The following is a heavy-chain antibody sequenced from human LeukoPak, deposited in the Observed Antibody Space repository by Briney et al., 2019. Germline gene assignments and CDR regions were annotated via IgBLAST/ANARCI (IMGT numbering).Heavy chain of an antibody. D-gene: IGHD5-18*01. Sequence: GGSLRLSCAASGFTFSSYAMHWVRQAPGKGLEWVSGISRNSGSIDYADSVKGRFTISRDNAKNSLYLQMNSLRAEDTALYYCAKDPGYNYGYYFDYWGQGTLVTVSS. CDR2: ISRNSGSI. J-gene: IGHJ4*02. V-gene: IGHV3-9*01. CDR1: GFTFSSYA. CDR3: AKDPGYNYGYYFDY.